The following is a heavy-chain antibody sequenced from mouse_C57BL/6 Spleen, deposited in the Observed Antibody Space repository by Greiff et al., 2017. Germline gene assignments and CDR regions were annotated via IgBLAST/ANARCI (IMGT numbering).Heavy chain of an antibody. CDR1: GYTFTSYW. V-gene: IGHV1-5*01. D-gene: IGHD4-1*01. CDR3: TRPLTGGDAMDY. Sequence: EVKLVESGTVLARPGASVKMSCKTSGYTFTSYWMHWVKQRPGQGLEWIGAIYPGNSDTSYNQKFKGKAKLTAVTSASTAYMELSSLTNEDSAVYYCTRPLTGGDAMDYWGQGTSVTVSS. J-gene: IGHJ4*01. CDR2: IYPGNSDT.